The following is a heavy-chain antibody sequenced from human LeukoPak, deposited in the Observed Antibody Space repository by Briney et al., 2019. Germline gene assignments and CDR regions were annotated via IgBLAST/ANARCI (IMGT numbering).Heavy chain of an antibody. Sequence: SGGSLRLSCAASGFTFSGSAMHWVRQASGEGLEWVGRIRSKANSYATAYAASVKGRFTISRDDSKNTAYLQMNSLKTEDTAVYYCTRESDFWSGYYNYYYMDVWGKGTTVTVSS. CDR2: IRSKANSYAT. D-gene: IGHD3-3*01. CDR1: GFTFSGSA. V-gene: IGHV3-73*01. CDR3: TRESDFWSGYYNYYYMDV. J-gene: IGHJ6*03.